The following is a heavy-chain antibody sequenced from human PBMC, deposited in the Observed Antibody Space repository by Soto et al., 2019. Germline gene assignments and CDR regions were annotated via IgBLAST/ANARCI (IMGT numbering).Heavy chain of an antibody. J-gene: IGHJ4*02. D-gene: IGHD5-12*01. CDR3: ARYFHTYSGPPI. V-gene: IGHV4-38-2*01. Sequence: PSETLSLTCVVSGYVITSGYYWGWIRQPPGKGLEWIGTVDHSGSTYYDPSLQGRVTISIDTSKNQLSLKLTSVTAAHTALYYCARYFHTYSGPPIWGQGTLVTVSS. CDR2: VDHSGST. CDR1: GYVITSGYY.